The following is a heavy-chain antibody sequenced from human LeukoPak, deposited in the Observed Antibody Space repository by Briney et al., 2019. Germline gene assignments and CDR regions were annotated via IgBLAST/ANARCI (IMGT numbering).Heavy chain of an antibody. D-gene: IGHD6-13*01. V-gene: IGHV4-39*01. J-gene: IGHJ4*02. CDR3: ARPHSGAAAGPFLDY. Sequence: PSETLSLTCTVSGGSISSSSYYWGWIRQPPGKGVEWVGSIYYSGSTYYNPSLTSRATHSVDTSKNQFSLKLTSAPAADTAVYYCARPHSGAAAGPFLDYWGQGTLVTVSS. CDR1: GGSISSSSYY. CDR2: IYYSGST.